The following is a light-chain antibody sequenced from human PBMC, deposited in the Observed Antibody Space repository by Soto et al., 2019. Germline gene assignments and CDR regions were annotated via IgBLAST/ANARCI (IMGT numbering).Light chain of an antibody. Sequence: EIVLTQSPATLSLSPGERATLSCRASQSVSRYLAWYQQKPGQAPRLLIYGASSRATGIPARFSGSGSGTDFTLTISSLESEDFAIYYCQQRSNWPTFGQGTRLEIK. J-gene: IGKJ5*01. V-gene: IGKV3-11*01. CDR3: QQRSNWPT. CDR1: QSVSRY. CDR2: GAS.